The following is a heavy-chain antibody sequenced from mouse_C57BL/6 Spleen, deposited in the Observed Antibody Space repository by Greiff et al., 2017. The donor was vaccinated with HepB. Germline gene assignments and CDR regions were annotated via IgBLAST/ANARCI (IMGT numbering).Heavy chain of an antibody. CDR1: GFTFSSYA. Sequence: EVQGVESGGGLVKPGGSLKLSCAASGFTFSSYAMSWVRQTPEKRLEWVATISDGGSYTYYPDNVKGRFTISRDNAKNNLYLQMSHLKSEDTAMYYCARITTVVAGAMDYWGQRTSVTVSS. D-gene: IGHD1-1*01. CDR3: ARITTVVAGAMDY. V-gene: IGHV5-4*01. CDR2: ISDGGSYT. J-gene: IGHJ4*01.